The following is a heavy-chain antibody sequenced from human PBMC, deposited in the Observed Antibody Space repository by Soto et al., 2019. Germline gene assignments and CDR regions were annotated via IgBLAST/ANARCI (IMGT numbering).Heavy chain of an antibody. CDR1: GDRFTSYG. CDR2: IDPSDSYT. Sequence: XDSLKVTWQCSGDRFTSYGVSLVLQLPGKGLEWMGRIDPSDSYTNYSPSFQGHVTISADKSISTAYLQWSSLKASDTAMYYCARRATYSSSTISPYGMDVWGQGTTVIVSS. CDR3: ARRATYSSSTISPYGMDV. D-gene: IGHD6-6*01. V-gene: IGHV5-10-1*01. J-gene: IGHJ6*02.